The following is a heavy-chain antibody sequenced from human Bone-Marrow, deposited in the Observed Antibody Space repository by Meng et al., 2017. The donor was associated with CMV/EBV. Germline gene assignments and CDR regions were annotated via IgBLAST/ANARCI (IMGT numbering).Heavy chain of an antibody. CDR2: IYYSGST. V-gene: IGHV4-30-4*01. CDR3: ARDRRGELVDY. CDR1: GGSISSGDYY. J-gene: IGHJ4*02. D-gene: IGHD1-26*01. Sequence: LRLSCTFSGGSISSGDYYWSWIRQPPGKGLEWIGYIYYSGSTYYNPSLKSRVTISVDTSKNQFSLKLSSVTAADTAVYYCARDRRGELVDYWGQGTLVTVSS.